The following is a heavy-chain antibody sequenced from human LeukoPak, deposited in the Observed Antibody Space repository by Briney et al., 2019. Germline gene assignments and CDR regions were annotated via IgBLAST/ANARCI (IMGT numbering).Heavy chain of an antibody. CDR3: ARGIFCNTTSCFTVRAFEI. J-gene: IGHJ3*02. D-gene: IGHD2-2*02. CDR1: GFTFSTYD. CDR2: IGTQGDT. Sequence: GGSLRISCAASGFTFSTYDMHRVRQGTGEGLEWVSGIGTQGDTHYPDSVKGRFTISRENADNSLYLQMNSLRAGGTAVYYCARGIFCNTTSCFTVRAFEIWGQGTMVTVSS. V-gene: IGHV3-13*01.